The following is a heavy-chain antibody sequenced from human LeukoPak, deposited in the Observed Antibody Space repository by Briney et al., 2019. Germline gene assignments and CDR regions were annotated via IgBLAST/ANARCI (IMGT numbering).Heavy chain of an antibody. CDR3: ARPLHVHDAFDI. J-gene: IGHJ3*02. CDR1: GGSISSGDYY. V-gene: IGHV4-30-4*01. Sequence: KTSETLSLTCTVSGGSISSGDYYWSWIRQPPGKGLEWIGYIYYSGSTYYNPSLKSRVTISVDTSKNQFSLKLSSVTAADTAVYYCARPLHVHDAFDIWGQGTMVTVSS. CDR2: IYYSGST.